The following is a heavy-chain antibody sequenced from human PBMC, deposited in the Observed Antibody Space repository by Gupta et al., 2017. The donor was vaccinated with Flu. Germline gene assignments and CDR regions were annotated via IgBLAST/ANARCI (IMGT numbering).Heavy chain of an antibody. CDR1: GFNFNTYA. J-gene: IGHJ4*02. Sequence: AASGFNFNTYAMSWVRQAPGKGLEWVSRITSSGGDTKYADFVKGRFTISRDNSKNTLFLEMNSLRVEDTAIYYCAKETGGGDLFDCWGQSTLVTVSS. V-gene: IGHV3-23*01. CDR2: ITSSGGDT. D-gene: IGHD2-21*02. CDR3: AKETGGGDLFDC.